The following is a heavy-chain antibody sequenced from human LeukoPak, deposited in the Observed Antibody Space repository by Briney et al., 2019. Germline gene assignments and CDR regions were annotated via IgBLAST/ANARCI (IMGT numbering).Heavy chain of an antibody. J-gene: IGHJ5*02. Sequence: ASVKVSCKASGYTFTGYYMHWVRQAPGQGLEWMGWINPNSGGTNYAQKFQGRVTMTRDTSISTAYIELSRLRSDDTAVYYCARGRPGIAAAGSWFDPWGQGTLVTVSS. D-gene: IGHD6-13*01. V-gene: IGHV1-2*02. CDR3: ARGRPGIAAAGSWFDP. CDR1: GYTFTGYY. CDR2: INPNSGGT.